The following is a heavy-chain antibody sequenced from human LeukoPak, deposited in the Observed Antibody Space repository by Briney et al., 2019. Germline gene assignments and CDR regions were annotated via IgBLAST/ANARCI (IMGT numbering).Heavy chain of an antibody. V-gene: IGHV1-18*04. CDR2: TSAYNGNT. D-gene: IGHD2-15*01. J-gene: IGHJ5*02. CDR1: GYTFTSYG. Sequence: ASVKASCKASGYTFTSYGISWVRQAPGQGLEWMGWTSAYNGNTNYAQKLQGRVTTTTDTSTSTAYMELRSLRSDDTAVYYCARPTSVVVVAASPLTPPWFGPWGQGTLVTVSS. CDR3: ARPTSVVVVAASPLTPPWFGP.